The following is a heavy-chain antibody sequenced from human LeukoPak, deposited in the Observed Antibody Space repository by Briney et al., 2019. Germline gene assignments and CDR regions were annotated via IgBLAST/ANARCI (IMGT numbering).Heavy chain of an antibody. CDR1: GFTFSSYG. CDR3: AKDQGYTYGHSFDY. J-gene: IGHJ4*02. D-gene: IGHD5-18*01. CDR2: ISYDGSNK. V-gene: IGHV3-30*18. Sequence: GRSLRLSCAASGFTFSSYGMHWVRQAPGKGLEWVAVISYDGSNKYYGDSVKGRFTISRDNSKNTVYLQMNSLRAEDTAVYYCAKDQGYTYGHSFDYWGQGTLVTVSS.